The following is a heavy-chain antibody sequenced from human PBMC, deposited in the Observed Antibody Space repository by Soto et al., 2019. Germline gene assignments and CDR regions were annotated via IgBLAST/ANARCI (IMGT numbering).Heavy chain of an antibody. CDR3: ARSTYYYDSSGYNDN. Sequence: SETLSLTCTVSGGSISSGGYYWSWIRQHPGKGLEWIGYIYYSGSTYYNPSLKSRVTISVDTSKNQFSLKLSSVTAADTAVYYCARSTYYYDSSGYNDNWGQGTLVTVSS. V-gene: IGHV4-31*03. CDR2: IYYSGST. CDR1: GGSISSGGYY. D-gene: IGHD3-22*01. J-gene: IGHJ4*02.